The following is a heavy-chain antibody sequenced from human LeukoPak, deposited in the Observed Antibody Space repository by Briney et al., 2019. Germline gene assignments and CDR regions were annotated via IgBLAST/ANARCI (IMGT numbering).Heavy chain of an antibody. CDR1: AGSISSYY. J-gene: IGHJ4*02. CDR2: IYYTGST. Sequence: KASETLSLTCTVSAGSISSYYWSWIRQPPGKGLEWIGYIYYTGSTNYNPSLKSRVTISVDTSKNQFSLKLSSVTAADTAVYYCARRNSGSYYGFDYWGQGTLVTVSS. D-gene: IGHD1-26*01. V-gene: IGHV4-59*01. CDR3: ARRNSGSYYGFDY.